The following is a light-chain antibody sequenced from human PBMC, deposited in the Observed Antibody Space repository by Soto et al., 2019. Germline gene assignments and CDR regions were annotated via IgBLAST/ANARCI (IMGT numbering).Light chain of an antibody. V-gene: IGKV3-20*01. CDR2: GAS. Sequence: EIVLTQSPGTLSLSPGERATLSCRASQSVSSSYLAWYQQKPGQAPRLLIYGASSRATGIPDRFSRSGSGTDLTLTISRLEPEDFAVYYCQQYGSSPLTFGGGTKVEIK. CDR3: QQYGSSPLT. CDR1: QSVSSSY. J-gene: IGKJ4*01.